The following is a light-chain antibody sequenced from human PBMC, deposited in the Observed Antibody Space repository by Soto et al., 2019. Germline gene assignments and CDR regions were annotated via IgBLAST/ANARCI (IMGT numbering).Light chain of an antibody. V-gene: IGLV1-44*01. CDR1: RSNIGSNI. CDR2: SNN. Sequence: QSVLTQPPSASGTPGQRVTISCSGSRSNIGSNIVNWYQQPPGTAPKLLIYSNNQPPSGVPDCSSGYKSGTSAPLAISALPSVDEADYYCAAWDDSLNGYVFGTGTKVTVL. J-gene: IGLJ1*01. CDR3: AAWDDSLNGYV.